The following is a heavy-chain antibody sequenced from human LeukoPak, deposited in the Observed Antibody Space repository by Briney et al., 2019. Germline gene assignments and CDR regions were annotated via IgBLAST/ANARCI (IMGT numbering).Heavy chain of an antibody. V-gene: IGHV4-59*01. J-gene: IGHJ4*02. CDR3: ARVPYGGSASLFDY. CDR2: IYASGGT. Sequence: SETLSLTCTVSGGSISSYYWSWLRQPPGKGLERIGYIYASGGTNYNPSLKSRVTISVDTSKNQFSLKLSSVTAADTAYYYCARVPYGGSASLFDYWGQGTLVTVSS. CDR1: GGSISSYY. D-gene: IGHD6-6*01.